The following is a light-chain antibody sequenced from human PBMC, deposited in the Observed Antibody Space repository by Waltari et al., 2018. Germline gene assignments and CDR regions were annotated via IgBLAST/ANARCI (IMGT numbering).Light chain of an antibody. CDR2: GKS. CDR1: SSNIGAGYG. CDR3: QSYDSSLSGVV. Sequence: QAVLTQPPSVSGAPGQRVTISCTGSSSNIGAGYGVHWYQQLPGTAPKLLIYGKSQWPSGVPDRISGSKSGTSASLAITGVQAEDEADYYCQSYDSSLSGVVFGGGTQLTVL. V-gene: IGLV1-40*01. J-gene: IGLJ2*01.